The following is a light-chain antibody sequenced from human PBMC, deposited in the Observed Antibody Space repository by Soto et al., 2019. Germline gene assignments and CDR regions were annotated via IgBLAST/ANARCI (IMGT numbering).Light chain of an antibody. Sequence: EIVLTQSPATLSLSPGERATLPCRASQSVSSYLAWYQQKPGQAPRLLIYGAFKRATGIPDRFSGSGYGTDFTLTISRMEPEDFAVYCCQQYGSSPRTFGQGTKVDIK. V-gene: IGKV3-20*01. CDR1: QSVSSY. CDR2: GAF. J-gene: IGKJ1*01. CDR3: QQYGSSPRT.